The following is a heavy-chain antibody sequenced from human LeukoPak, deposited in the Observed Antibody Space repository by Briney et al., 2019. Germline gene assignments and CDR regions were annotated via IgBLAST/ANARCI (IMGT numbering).Heavy chain of an antibody. CDR2: IYYSGST. J-gene: IGHJ3*01. D-gene: IGHD1-14*01. CDR3: ARQPGGTAAFDL. Sequence: SETLSVTCTVSGGSINSYYWSWIRQPPGKGLEWTAYIYYSGSTNYNPSLKSRVTISVDTSRNQFSLTLSSVTAADTAVYYCARQPGGTAAFDLWGQGTMVTVSS. CDR1: GGSINSYY. V-gene: IGHV4-59*08.